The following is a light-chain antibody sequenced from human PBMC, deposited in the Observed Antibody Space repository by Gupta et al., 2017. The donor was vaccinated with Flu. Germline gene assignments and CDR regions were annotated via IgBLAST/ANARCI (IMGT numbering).Light chain of an antibody. CDR3: QVWDTKTDHWL. CDR2: DDE. J-gene: IGLJ3*02. Sequence: GWTANIAGGGDERGSETVHWYQQKPGQAPVLIVYDDEVRPSGIPERFSGSKSGDTAALTISGVEAGDGADYYCQVWDTKTDHWLFGGGTRLTVV. CDR1: ERGSET. V-gene: IGLV3-21*02.